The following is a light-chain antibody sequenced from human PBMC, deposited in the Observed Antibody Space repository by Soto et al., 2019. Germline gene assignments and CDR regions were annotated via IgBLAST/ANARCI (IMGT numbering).Light chain of an antibody. CDR3: QQYGTSPT. V-gene: IGKV3-20*01. J-gene: IGKJ4*01. CDR1: HSVSGNY. CDR2: GAS. Sequence: EIVLTQSPGTLSLSPGVRATLFCRASHSVSGNYLAWYQQKPGQTPRLLIYGASSRATGIPDRFSGSGSGTDFTLTISRLEPEDFVVYYCQQYGTSPTFGGGTKVEIK.